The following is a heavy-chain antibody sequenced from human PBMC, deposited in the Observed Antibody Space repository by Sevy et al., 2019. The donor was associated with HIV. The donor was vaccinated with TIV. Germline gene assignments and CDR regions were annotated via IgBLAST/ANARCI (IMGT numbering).Heavy chain of an antibody. CDR3: ARGVGSSGYFDY. J-gene: IGHJ4*02. Sequence: SETLSLTCAVSGGSISSGGYSWSWIRQPPGKGLEWIGYIYHSGSTYYNPSLQSRVTISVDRSKNQFSLKLSSVTAADTAVYYCARGVGSSGYFDYWGQGTLVTVSS. V-gene: IGHV4-30-2*01. D-gene: IGHD3-22*01. CDR1: GGSISSGGYS. CDR2: IYHSGST.